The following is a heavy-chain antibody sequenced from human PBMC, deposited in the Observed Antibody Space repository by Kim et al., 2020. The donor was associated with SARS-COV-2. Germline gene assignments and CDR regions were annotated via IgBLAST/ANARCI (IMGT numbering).Heavy chain of an antibody. D-gene: IGHD6-6*01. V-gene: IGHV4-31*03. Sequence: SETLSLTCTVSGGSISSGGYYWSWIRQHPGKGLEWTGYIYYSGSTYYNPSLKSRVTISVDTSKNQFSLKLSSVTAADTAVYYCARVPILRIAAREKGEDAFDIWGQGTMVTVSS. J-gene: IGHJ3*02. CDR3: ARVPILRIAAREKGEDAFDI. CDR1: GGSISSGGYY. CDR2: IYYSGST.